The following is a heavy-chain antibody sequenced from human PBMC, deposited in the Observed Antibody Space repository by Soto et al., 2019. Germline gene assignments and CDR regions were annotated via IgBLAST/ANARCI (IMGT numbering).Heavy chain of an antibody. CDR2: IIPLFGST. D-gene: IGHD1-1*01. J-gene: IGHJ5*02. CDR1: GGTFTSFT. CDR3: AVGSTWAAES. Sequence: QVQLVQSGAVVKKPGSSLKVSCRTSGGTFTSFTVSWVRQAPGQALEWMGGIIPLFGSTNYAHKFQGRLTITADRPTAGAYLDLRSLKSDETAVYYFAVGSTWAAESWGPGNLVTGS. V-gene: IGHV1-69*06.